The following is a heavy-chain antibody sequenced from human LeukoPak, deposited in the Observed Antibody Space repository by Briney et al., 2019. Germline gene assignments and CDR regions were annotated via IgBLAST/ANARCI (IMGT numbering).Heavy chain of an antibody. CDR1: GFTFSDYY. J-gene: IGHJ6*03. V-gene: IGHV3-11*01. CDR3: ARDRNYYYYMDV. Sequence: PGGSLRLSCAASGFTFSDYYMSWIRQAPGKGLEWVSYVSSSGSTIYYADSVKGRFTISRDNAKNSLYLQMNSLRAEDTAVYYCARDRNYYYYMDVWGKGTTVTVSS. CDR2: VSSSGSTI.